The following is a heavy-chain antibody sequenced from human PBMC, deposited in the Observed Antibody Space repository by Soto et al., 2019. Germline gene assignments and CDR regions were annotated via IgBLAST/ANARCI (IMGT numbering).Heavy chain of an antibody. Sequence: SLRLSCAASGFTFSSYSMNWVRQAPGKGLEWVSYISSSSSTIYYADSVKGRFTISRDNAKNSLYLQMNSLRAEDTAVYYCARELEIGANDYGDNWGQGTLVTVSS. CDR3: ARELEIGANDYGDN. CDR2: ISSSSSTI. V-gene: IGHV3-48*01. D-gene: IGHD4-17*01. J-gene: IGHJ4*02. CDR1: GFTFSSYS.